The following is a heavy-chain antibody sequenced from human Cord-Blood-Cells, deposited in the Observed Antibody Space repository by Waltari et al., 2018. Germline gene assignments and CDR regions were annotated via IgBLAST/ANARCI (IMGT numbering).Heavy chain of an antibody. V-gene: IGHV3-53*02. J-gene: IGHJ3*02. CDR1: GFTVSSNY. CDR3: ARDPTGYDAFDI. D-gene: IGHD3-9*01. CDR2: IYSGGST. Sequence: EVQLVETGGGLIQPGGSLRLSCAASGFTVSSNYMSWVRQAPGKGLVWGSGIYSGGSTDYADSVKGRFTISRDNSKNTLYLQMNSLRAEDTAVYYCARDPTGYDAFDIWGQGTMVTVFS.